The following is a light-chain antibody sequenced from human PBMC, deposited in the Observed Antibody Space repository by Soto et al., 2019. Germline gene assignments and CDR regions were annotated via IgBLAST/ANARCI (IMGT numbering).Light chain of an antibody. J-gene: IGLJ3*02. CDR1: TSNIGSDT. CDR3: QSYDSGLSGSHGV. CDR2: RNT. V-gene: IGLV1-44*01. Sequence: QSVLTQPPSASGTPGQRVTISCSGSTSNIGSDTVNWYQQLPGTAPKLLIYRNTQRPSGVPDRFSGSKSGASASLAISGLQSEDEADYYCQSYDSGLSGSHGVFGGGTKLTVL.